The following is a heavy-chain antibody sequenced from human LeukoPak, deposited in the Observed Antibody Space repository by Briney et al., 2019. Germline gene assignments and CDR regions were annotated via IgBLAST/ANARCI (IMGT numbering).Heavy chain of an antibody. V-gene: IGHV1-69*05. Sequence: ASVKVSCKASGGTFSSYAISWVRQAPGQGLEWMGGIIPIFGTANYAQKFQGRVTITTDESTSTAYMELSSLRSEDTAVYYCARGYCSSTSCYFPNYYYYMDVWGKGTTVTVSS. CDR3: ARGYCSSTSCYFPNYYYYMDV. CDR2: IIPIFGTA. J-gene: IGHJ6*03. CDR1: GGTFSSYA. D-gene: IGHD2-2*01.